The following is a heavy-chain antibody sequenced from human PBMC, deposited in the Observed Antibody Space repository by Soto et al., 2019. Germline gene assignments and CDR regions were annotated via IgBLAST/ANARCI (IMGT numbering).Heavy chain of an antibody. CDR1: GFTISDHY. J-gene: IGHJ4*02. CDR2: TRNKAKSYTT. V-gene: IGHV3-72*01. D-gene: IGHD4-17*01. Sequence: EVQLVESGGGLLQPGGSLRLSCAASGFTISDHYMDWVRQAPGKGLEGVGRTRNKAKSYTTDYAASVKGRVTISRDDSKNSLYLQMNSLKSEETAVYYCASYDYGDVDYWGQGTLVTVSS. CDR3: ASYDYGDVDY.